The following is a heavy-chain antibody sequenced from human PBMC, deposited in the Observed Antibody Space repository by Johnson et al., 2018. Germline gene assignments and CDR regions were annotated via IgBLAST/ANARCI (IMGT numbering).Heavy chain of an antibody. V-gene: IGHV3-23*04. CDR3: AKDLATVGAKLRYYYGMDV. CDR2: ISGRGGST. J-gene: IGHJ6*02. D-gene: IGHD1-26*01. CDR1: GFTFSSYD. Sequence: VQLVETGGGLVQPGGSLRLSCEASGFTFSSYDMSWVRQDPGKRLEWVSAISGRGGSTYYADSVNGRFTMSRDNSKNTLYLQMTRLRAWDTAVDYCAKDLATVGAKLRYYYGMDVWGQGTTVTVSS.